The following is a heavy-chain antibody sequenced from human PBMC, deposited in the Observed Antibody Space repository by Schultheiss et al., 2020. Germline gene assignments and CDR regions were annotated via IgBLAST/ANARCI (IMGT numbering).Heavy chain of an antibody. D-gene: IGHD6-13*01. CDR2: INPNSGGT. Sequence: ASVKVSCKASGYTFTSYGISWVRQAPGQGLEWMGRINPNSGGTNYAQKFQGRVTITRDTSASTAYMELSSLRSEDTAVYYCARPGLSSSWYLNSFDIWGQGTMVTVSS. V-gene: IGHV1-18*01. J-gene: IGHJ3*02. CDR3: ARPGLSSSWYLNSFDI. CDR1: GYTFTSYG.